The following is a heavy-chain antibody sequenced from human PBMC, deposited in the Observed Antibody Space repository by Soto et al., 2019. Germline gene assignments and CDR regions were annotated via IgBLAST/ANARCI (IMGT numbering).Heavy chain of an antibody. CDR1: GFTFSSYA. CDR3: AKEYEAIYEGDAFDI. D-gene: IGHD3-16*01. V-gene: IGHV3-23*01. Sequence: GGSLRLSCAASGFTFSSYAMSWVRQAPGKGLEWVSAISGSGGSPYYADSVKGRFTISRDNSKNTLYLQMNSLRAKDTAVYYCAKEYEAIYEGDAFDIWGQGTMVTVSS. J-gene: IGHJ3*02. CDR2: ISGSGGSP.